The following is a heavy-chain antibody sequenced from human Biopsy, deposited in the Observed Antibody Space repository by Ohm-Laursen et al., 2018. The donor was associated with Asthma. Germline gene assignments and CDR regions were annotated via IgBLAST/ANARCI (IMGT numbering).Heavy chain of an antibody. CDR1: GGYTGSSDHH. CDR3: ARVASYGDIYFGFDV. Sequence: SQTLSLTCSVSGGYTGSSDHHWAWIRQAPGKGLEWIGFVFWSGSTHYSRSLERRVSISIDTATNEFSMKLWSVTPADTAVSFCARVASYGDIYFGFDVWGPGNTVVVS. D-gene: IGHD4-17*01. CDR2: VFWSGST. J-gene: IGHJ6*02. V-gene: IGHV4-30-4*01.